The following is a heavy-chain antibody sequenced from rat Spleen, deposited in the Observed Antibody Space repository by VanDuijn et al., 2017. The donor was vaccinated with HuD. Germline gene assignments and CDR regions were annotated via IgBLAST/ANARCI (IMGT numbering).Heavy chain of an antibody. V-gene: IGHV5S23*01. CDR2: ISTGGGNT. J-gene: IGHJ2*01. CDR3: ARSYGGYSGLDY. D-gene: IGHD1-11*01. CDR1: GFTFSNYD. Sequence: EVQVVESGGGLVQPGRSLKLSCAASGFTFSNYDMAWVRQAPTKGLAWVASISTGGGNTYYRDSVKGRFTISRDNAKSTLYLQMDSLRSEDTATYYCARSYGGYSGLDYWGQGVMVTVSS.